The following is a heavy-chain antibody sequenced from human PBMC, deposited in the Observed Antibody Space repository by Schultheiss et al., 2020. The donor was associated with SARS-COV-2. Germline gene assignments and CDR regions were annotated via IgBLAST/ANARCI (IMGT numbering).Heavy chain of an antibody. CDR1: GFTVSSNY. Sequence: GGSLRLSCAASGFTVSSNYMSWVRQAPGKGLEWVSSISSSSSYIYYADSVKGRFTISRDNAKNSLYLQMNSLRAEDTAVYYCASGAWFGELDAFDIWGQGTMVTVSS. J-gene: IGHJ3*02. CDR3: ASGAWFGELDAFDI. CDR2: ISSSSSYI. V-gene: IGHV3-21*01. D-gene: IGHD3-10*01.